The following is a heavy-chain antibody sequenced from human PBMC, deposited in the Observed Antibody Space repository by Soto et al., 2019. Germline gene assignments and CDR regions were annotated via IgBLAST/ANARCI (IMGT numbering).Heavy chain of an antibody. Sequence: QVQLVQSGAEVKNPGASVKLSCKASGYIFTNYYIHWVRQAPGQGLEWMAIINPSGGSTNYAQKFQGRVTLARDTFTNTVYIELSSLRSEDTAIYYCARDLTSGDYWGQGTLVTVSS. J-gene: IGHJ4*02. CDR1: GYIFTNYY. CDR2: INPSGGST. CDR3: ARDLTSGDY. V-gene: IGHV1-46*01. D-gene: IGHD7-27*01.